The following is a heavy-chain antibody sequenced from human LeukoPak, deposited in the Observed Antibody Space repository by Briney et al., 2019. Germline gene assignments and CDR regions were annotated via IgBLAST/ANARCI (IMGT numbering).Heavy chain of an antibody. D-gene: IGHD5-24*01. CDR2: ISWDGGST. CDR1: GFTFDDYA. J-gene: IGHJ6*03. CDR3: AKNWARGRPIYYMDV. V-gene: IGHV3-43D*03. Sequence: PGGSLRLACAASGFTFDDYAMHWVRQAPGKGLEWVSLISWDGGSTYYADSVKGRFTISRDNSKNSLYLQMNSLRAEDTALYYCAKNWARGRPIYYMDVWGKGTTVTVSS.